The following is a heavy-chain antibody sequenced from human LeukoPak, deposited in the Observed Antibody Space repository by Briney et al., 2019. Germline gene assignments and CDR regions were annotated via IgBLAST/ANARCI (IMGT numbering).Heavy chain of an antibody. CDR3: ASGGDPQWLVHGEY. J-gene: IGHJ4*02. D-gene: IGHD6-19*01. Sequence: AGGSLRLSCAASGFSVSSNYMIWVRQAPGKGLEWVSVLYSAGSTYFADSVKGRFTISRDNSKNTLYLQMNSLKPADTAVYYCASGGDPQWLVHGEYWGQGTLVTVSS. CDR1: GFSVSSNY. CDR2: LYSAGST. V-gene: IGHV3-53*01.